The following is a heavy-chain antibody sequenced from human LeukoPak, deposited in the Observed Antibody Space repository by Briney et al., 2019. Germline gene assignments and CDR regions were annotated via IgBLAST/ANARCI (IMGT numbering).Heavy chain of an antibody. CDR2: ISSGSSTI. Sequence: GGSLRLSCAASGFTFSSYSMNWVRQAPGKGLEWVSYISSGSSTIYYTDSVKGRFTISRDNAKNSLYLQMNSLRAEDTAVYYCARGARGIWSGYYDYWGQGTLVTVSS. D-gene: IGHD3-3*01. CDR1: GFTFSSYS. J-gene: IGHJ4*02. CDR3: ARGARGIWSGYYDY. V-gene: IGHV3-48*01.